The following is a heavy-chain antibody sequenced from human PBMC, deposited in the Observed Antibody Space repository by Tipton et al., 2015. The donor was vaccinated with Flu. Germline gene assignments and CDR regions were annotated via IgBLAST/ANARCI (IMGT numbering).Heavy chain of an antibody. D-gene: IGHD6-19*01. J-gene: IGHJ4*02. V-gene: IGHV3-48*03. CDR1: GFTFSSYE. Sequence: SLRLSCVASGFTFSSYEMNWVRQAPGKGLEWVSYISSSGSTIYYADSVKGRFTISRDNAKNSLYLQMNSLRAEDTAVYYCARETQWSNFDYWGQGTLVTVSS. CDR2: ISSSGSTI. CDR3: ARETQWSNFDY.